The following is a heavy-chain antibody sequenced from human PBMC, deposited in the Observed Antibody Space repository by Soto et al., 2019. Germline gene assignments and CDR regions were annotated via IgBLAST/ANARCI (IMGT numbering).Heavy chain of an antibody. CDR2: RNPNSGNT. CDR3: ASLALGFPDYGDSPSYYYYYGMDV. D-gene: IGHD4-17*01. CDR1: GYTFTSYD. J-gene: IGHJ6*02. Sequence: QVQLVQSGAEVKKPGASVKVSCKASGYTFTSYDINWVRQATGQGLEWMGWRNPNSGNTGYAQKFQVRVTMTRNTSISTAYMDLSSLRSEATAVYYCASLALGFPDYGDSPSYYYYYGMDVWGQGTTVTVSS. V-gene: IGHV1-8*01.